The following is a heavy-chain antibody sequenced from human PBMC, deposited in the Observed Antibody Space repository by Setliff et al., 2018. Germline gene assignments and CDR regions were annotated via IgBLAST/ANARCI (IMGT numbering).Heavy chain of an antibody. CDR2: VYHDGRT. V-gene: IGHV4-38-2*02. D-gene: IGHD6-19*01. J-gene: IGHJ3*01. CDR1: DCSLAKCYY. Sequence: SETLSLTCSFSDCSLAKCYYWGWIRQAPGKGLECIGSVYHDGRTNYSPSLKSRLIISVDTSNNQFSLKLDSVTAADTAMYFCATVGSPVAGDDAFDVWGQGTMVTVSS. CDR3: ATVGSPVAGDDAFDV.